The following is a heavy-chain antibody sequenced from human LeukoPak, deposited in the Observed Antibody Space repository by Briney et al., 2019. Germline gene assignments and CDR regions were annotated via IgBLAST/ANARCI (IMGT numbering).Heavy chain of an antibody. J-gene: IGHJ4*02. CDR3: ARDIVVVTATPLDY. V-gene: IGHV1-18*04. CDR1: GYSFTTYW. Sequence: GESLKISCRASGYSFTTYWIGWVRQAPGQGLEWMGWISAYNGNTNYAQKLQGRVTMTTDTSTSTAYMELRSLRSDDTAVYYCARDIVVVTATPLDYWGQGTLVTVSS. D-gene: IGHD2-21*02. CDR2: ISAYNGNT.